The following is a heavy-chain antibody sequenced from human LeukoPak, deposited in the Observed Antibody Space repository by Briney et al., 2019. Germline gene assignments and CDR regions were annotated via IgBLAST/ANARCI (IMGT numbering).Heavy chain of an antibody. CDR3: ARAKAGYRAYSRYYFDY. J-gene: IGHJ4*02. CDR1: GGSISSSSYY. CDR2: IYYSGTT. V-gene: IGHV4-39*07. D-gene: IGHD2-21*01. Sequence: SETLSLTCTVSGGSISSSSYYWGWIRQPPGKGLEWTGSIYYSGTTYYNPSLKSRVTISVDTSKNQFSLKLSSVTAADTAVYYCARAKAGYRAYSRYYFDYWGQGTLVTVSS.